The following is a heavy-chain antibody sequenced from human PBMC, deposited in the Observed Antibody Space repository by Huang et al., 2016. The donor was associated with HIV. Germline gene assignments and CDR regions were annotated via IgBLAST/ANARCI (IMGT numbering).Heavy chain of an antibody. V-gene: IGHV3-53*02. J-gene: IGHJ3*02. CDR2: IYTGGTT. D-gene: IGHD3-16*01. CDR1: GFTVSSNY. Sequence: EVQLVETGGGLIQPGGSLRLSCAASGFTVSSNYMNWVRTAPGKGREWVSVIYTGGTTYYADSVKGRFTISRDNSKNTLYLQRNSLRVEDMAVYYCARDGFADNVSNAFDIWGQGTMVTVSS. CDR3: ARDGFADNVSNAFDI.